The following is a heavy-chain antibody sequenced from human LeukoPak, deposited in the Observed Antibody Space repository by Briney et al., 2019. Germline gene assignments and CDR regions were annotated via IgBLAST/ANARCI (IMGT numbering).Heavy chain of an antibody. J-gene: IGHJ4*02. CDR3: ARDGGYGYGFFGY. V-gene: IGHV3-53*01. Sequence: GGSLRLSCAASGLTVRSIYMTWVRQAPGKGLEWVSSFYSGGSSYYADSVKGRFIISRDSSTDTLYLQMNSLRVEDTAVYFCARDGGYGYGFFGYWGPGTLVTVSS. D-gene: IGHD5-18*01. CDR2: FYSGGSS. CDR1: GLTVRSIY.